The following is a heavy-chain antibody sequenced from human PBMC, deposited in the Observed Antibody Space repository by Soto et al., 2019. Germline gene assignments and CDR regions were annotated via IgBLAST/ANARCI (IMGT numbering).Heavy chain of an antibody. CDR1: GFTFNNYA. Sequence: EVQLLESGGDLVQPGGSLRLSCAASGFTFNNYAMGWVRQAPGRGLECISLINNIHTSTYYADSVKGRFTISRDNSKSTLYLQMNNLRAEDTAVYYCAKRGVYETIGYYPFDCWGQGTLVTVSS. CDR3: AKRGVYETIGYYPFDC. J-gene: IGHJ4*02. D-gene: IGHD3-22*01. CDR2: INNIHTST. V-gene: IGHV3-23*01.